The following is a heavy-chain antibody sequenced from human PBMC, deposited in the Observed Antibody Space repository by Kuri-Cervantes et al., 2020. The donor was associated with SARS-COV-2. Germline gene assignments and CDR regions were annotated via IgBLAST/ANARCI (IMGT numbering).Heavy chain of an antibody. D-gene: IGHD4-17*01. CDR3: ARGDRYGDYQTFDY. CDR1: GFTFSSYW. Sequence: GGSLRFSCAASGFTFSSYWMHWARQAPGKGLEWVSGINWNGGSTGYADSVKGRFTISRDNAKNSLYLQMNSLRAEDTALYYCARGDRYGDYQTFDYWGQGTLVTVSS. J-gene: IGHJ4*02. V-gene: IGHV3-20*04. CDR2: INWNGGST.